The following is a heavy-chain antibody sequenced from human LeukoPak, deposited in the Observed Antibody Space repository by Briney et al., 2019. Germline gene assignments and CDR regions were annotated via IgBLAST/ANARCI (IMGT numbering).Heavy chain of an antibody. Sequence: PSETLSLTCTVSGGSISSGGYYWSWIRQPPGKGLEWIGYIYHSGSTNYNPSLKSRVTISVDTSKNQFSLKLSSVTAADTAVYYCARTYYDFWSGPKSDAFDIWGQGTMVTVSS. CDR1: GGSISSGGYY. J-gene: IGHJ3*02. V-gene: IGHV4-61*08. D-gene: IGHD3-3*01. CDR2: IYHSGST. CDR3: ARTYYDFWSGPKSDAFDI.